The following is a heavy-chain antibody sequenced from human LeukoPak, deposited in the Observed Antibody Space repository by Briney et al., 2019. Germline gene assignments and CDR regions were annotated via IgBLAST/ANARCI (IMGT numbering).Heavy chain of an antibody. J-gene: IGHJ3*02. V-gene: IGHV4-61*02. Sequence: SQTLSLTCTVSGGSISSGSYYWSWIRQPAGTGLEWIGRIYTSGSTNYNPSLKSRVTISVDTSKNQFSLKLSSVTAADTAVYYCARCPLGTIFGVAGAFDIWGQGTMVTVSS. CDR1: GGSISSGSYY. CDR3: ARCPLGTIFGVAGAFDI. D-gene: IGHD3-3*01. CDR2: IYTSGST.